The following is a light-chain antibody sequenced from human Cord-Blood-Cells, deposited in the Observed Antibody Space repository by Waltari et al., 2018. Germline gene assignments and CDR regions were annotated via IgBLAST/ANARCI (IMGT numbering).Light chain of an antibody. V-gene: IGKV3-11*01. CDR3: QQRSNWPLT. J-gene: IGKJ4*02. CDR2: DAS. CDR1: HSVNWY. Sequence: EIVLTQSPATLSLSPGEIATLSCRASHSVNWYLAWYQQGPGQAPRLLIYDASNRATGIPARFSGSGSETDVTLTISSLEPEDSAVYYCQQRSNWPLTFGGGTKVEIK.